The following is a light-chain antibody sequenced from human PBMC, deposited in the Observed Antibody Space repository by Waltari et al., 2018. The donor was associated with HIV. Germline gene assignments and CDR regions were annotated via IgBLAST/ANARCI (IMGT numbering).Light chain of an antibody. V-gene: IGLV2-23*02. CDR3: CSYAGSRIHVV. J-gene: IGLJ2*01. CDR1: FSDVGSYHL. Sequence: QSALTQPASVSGSPGQSITISCTGTFSDVGSYHLVSWYQKHPGEAPKIMIYEVTKRPSGVSSRFSGSKSGNTASLTISGLQAEDEADYYCCSYAGSRIHVVFGGGTKLTVL. CDR2: EVT.